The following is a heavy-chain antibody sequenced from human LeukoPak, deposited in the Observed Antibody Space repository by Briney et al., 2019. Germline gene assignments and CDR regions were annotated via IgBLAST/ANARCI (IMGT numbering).Heavy chain of an antibody. J-gene: IGHJ6*02. V-gene: IGHV1-2*04. CDR1: GYTFTSYA. D-gene: IGHD2-15*01. Sequence: ASVKVSCKASGYTFTSYAMHWVRQAPGQGLEWMGWINPNSGGTNYAQKFQGWVTMTRDTSISTAYMELSRLRSDDTAVYYCARGSPGGYYYGMDVWGQGTTVTVSS. CDR3: ARGSPGGYYYGMDV. CDR2: INPNSGGT.